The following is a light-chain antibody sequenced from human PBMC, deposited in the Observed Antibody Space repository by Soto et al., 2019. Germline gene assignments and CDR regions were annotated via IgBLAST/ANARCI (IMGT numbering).Light chain of an antibody. Sequence: DIVMTQSPDSLAVSLGERATINCKSSQSVLSSSNNKNYLAWYQQRPGQPPKLLIYWASTRESGVPDRFSGSGSGTDFPLTITSLQAEDVAVYYCQQYESTPPTFGQGTKLEIK. CDR2: WAS. CDR3: QQYESTPPT. V-gene: IGKV4-1*01. J-gene: IGKJ2*01. CDR1: QSVLSSSNNKNY.